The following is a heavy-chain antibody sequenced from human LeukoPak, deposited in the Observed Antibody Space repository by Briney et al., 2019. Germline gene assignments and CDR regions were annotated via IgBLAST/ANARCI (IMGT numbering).Heavy chain of an antibody. D-gene: IGHD3-22*01. V-gene: IGHV3-33*01. CDR3: ARAAYDSSGYDAFDI. J-gene: IGHJ3*02. CDR2: IWYDGSNK. CDR1: GFTFSRYA. Sequence: PGGSLRLSCAASGFTFSRYAMHWVRQAPGKGLEWVALIWYDGSNKYYADSVKGRFTISRDNSKNTLYLQMNSMRAEDTAVYYCARAAYDSSGYDAFDIWGQGTMVTVSS.